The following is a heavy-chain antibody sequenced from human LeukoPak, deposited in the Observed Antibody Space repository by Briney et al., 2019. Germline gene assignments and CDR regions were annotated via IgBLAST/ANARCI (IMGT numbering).Heavy chain of an antibody. CDR2: IIPIFGTA. CDR1: GGTFSSYA. J-gene: IGHJ4*02. Sequence: ASVKVSCKASGGTFSSYAISWVRQAPGEGLEWMGGIIPIFGTANYAQKFQSRVTITADESTSTAYMELSSLRSEDTAVYYCASAVVPADSGGGSQNDYWGQGTLVTVSS. D-gene: IGHD2-2*01. CDR3: ASAVVPADSGGGSQNDY. V-gene: IGHV1-69*13.